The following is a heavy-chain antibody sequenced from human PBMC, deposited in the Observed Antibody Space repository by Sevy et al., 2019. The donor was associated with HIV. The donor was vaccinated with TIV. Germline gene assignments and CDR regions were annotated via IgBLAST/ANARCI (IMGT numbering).Heavy chain of an antibody. CDR2: ISRSSSYI. V-gene: IGHV3-21*01. CDR3: ARWDADRRWYFDY. J-gene: IGHJ4*02. CDR1: GFTFSSYS. Sequence: GGSLRLSCAASGFTFSSYSMNWVRQAPGKGLEWVSSISRSSSYIYHADSVKGRFTISRDNAKNSLHLQMNSLRVEDTAVYYCARWDADRRWYFDYWGQGILVTVSS. D-gene: IGHD1-26*01.